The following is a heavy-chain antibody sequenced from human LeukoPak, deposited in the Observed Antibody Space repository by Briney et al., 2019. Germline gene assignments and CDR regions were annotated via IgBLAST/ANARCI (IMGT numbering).Heavy chain of an antibody. CDR2: ISTYNGNT. D-gene: IGHD2-2*01. Sequence: GASVKVSCKASGYTFTSYAISWVRQAPGQGLEWMGWISTYNGNTNYAQKLQGRVTMTTDTSTSTAYMELRSLTSDDTAVYYCARAPGELYLPTATYYYSYMDVWGKGTTVTISS. J-gene: IGHJ6*03. CDR3: ARAPGELYLPTATYYYSYMDV. V-gene: IGHV1-18*01. CDR1: GYTFTSYA.